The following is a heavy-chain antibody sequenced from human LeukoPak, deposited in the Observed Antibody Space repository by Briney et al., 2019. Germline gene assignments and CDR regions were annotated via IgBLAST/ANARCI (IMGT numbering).Heavy chain of an antibody. CDR2: INPNSGGT. V-gene: IGHV1-2*02. D-gene: IGHD2-15*01. Sequence: AASVKVSCKASGYTFTGYYMHWVRQAPGQGLEWMGWINPNSGGTNYAQKFQGRVTMTRDTSISTAYMELSRLRSDDTAVYHCARDRSIVVVVAATAYDAFDIWGQGTMVTVSS. CDR3: ARDRSIVVVVAATAYDAFDI. J-gene: IGHJ3*02. CDR1: GYTFTGYY.